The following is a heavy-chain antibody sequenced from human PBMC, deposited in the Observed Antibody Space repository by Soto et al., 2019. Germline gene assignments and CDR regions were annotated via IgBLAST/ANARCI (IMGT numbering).Heavy chain of an antibody. V-gene: IGHV4-30-4*01. CDR3: ARGGPFFGVVIDYYYYGMDV. CDR2: IYYSGST. CDR1: GGSISSGDYY. J-gene: IGHJ6*02. Sequence: SETLSLTCTVSGGSISSGDYYWSWIRQPPGKGLEWIGYIYYSGSTYYNPSLKSRVTISVDTSKNQFSLKLSSVTAADTAVYYCARGGPFFGVVIDYYYYGMDVWGQGTTVTVSS. D-gene: IGHD3-3*01.